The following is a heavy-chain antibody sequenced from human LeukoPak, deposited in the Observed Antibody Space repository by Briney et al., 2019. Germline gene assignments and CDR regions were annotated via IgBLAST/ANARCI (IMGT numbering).Heavy chain of an antibody. CDR2: ISGSGGST. CDR1: GFTFSSYA. J-gene: IGHJ4*02. V-gene: IGHV3-23*01. D-gene: IGHD3-9*01. Sequence: GGSLRLSRAASGFTFSSYAMSWVRQAPGKGLEWVSAISGSGGSTYYADSVKGRFTISRDNSKNTLYLRMNSLRAEDTAVYYCAKEYDILTGSLPATFDYWGQGTLVTVSS. CDR3: AKEYDILTGSLPATFDY.